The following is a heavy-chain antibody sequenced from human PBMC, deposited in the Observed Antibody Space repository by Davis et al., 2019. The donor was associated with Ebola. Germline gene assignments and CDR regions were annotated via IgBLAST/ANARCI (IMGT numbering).Heavy chain of an antibody. J-gene: IGHJ5*02. CDR2: IYYSGST. CDR3: AREIGPGAVAGTGWFDP. V-gene: IGHV4-59*11. CDR1: GGSISSHY. D-gene: IGHD6-19*01. Sequence: PSETLSPTCTVSGGSISSHYWSWIRQPPGKGLEWIRYIYYSGSTNYNPSLKSRVTISVDTSKNQFSLKLSSVTAADTAVYYCAREIGPGAVAGTGWFDPWGQGTLVTVSS.